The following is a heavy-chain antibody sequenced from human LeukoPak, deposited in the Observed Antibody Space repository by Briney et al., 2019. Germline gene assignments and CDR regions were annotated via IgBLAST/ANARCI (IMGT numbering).Heavy chain of an antibody. CDR1: GYSISSGYY. CDR3: ARLYYGGITYYYYMDV. J-gene: IGHJ6*03. CDR2: THHSGST. V-gene: IGHV4-38-2*01. D-gene: IGHD4-23*01. Sequence: SETLSLTCAVSGYSISSGYYWGWIRQPPGKGLEWIGSTHHSGSTYYSPSLKSRVTISADRSKNQFSLKLSSVTAADTAVYYCARLYYGGITYYYYMDVWGKGTTVTVSS.